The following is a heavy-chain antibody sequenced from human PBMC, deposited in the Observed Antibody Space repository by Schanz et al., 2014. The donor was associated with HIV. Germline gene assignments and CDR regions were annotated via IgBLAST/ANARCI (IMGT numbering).Heavy chain of an antibody. CDR3: ARDGGEV. CDR2: ISASGGST. V-gene: IGHV3-23*01. D-gene: IGHD3-16*01. Sequence: EVQLLESGGGLVQPGGSLRLSCAASGFTFSSYAMTWVRQTPGKGLEWVSTISASGGSTYYADSVLARFTISRDNSKNTLFLQINGLRAEDTAVYYCARDGGEVWGQGTTVTVSS. CDR1: GFTFSSYA. J-gene: IGHJ6*02.